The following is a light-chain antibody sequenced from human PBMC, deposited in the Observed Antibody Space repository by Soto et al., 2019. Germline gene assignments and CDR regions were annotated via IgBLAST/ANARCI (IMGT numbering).Light chain of an antibody. CDR3: GTWGSRLCAHVL. Sequence: QSVLTQPPSVSAAPGQKVTISCSRSSSNIGNNYVSWYQQLPGTAPKLLIYDNDKRPSTIPDRFSGYKSGTSGTLDISGLQSGVEADYYCGTWGSRLCAHVLFGGGNKFTVL. V-gene: IGLV1-51*01. J-gene: IGLJ2*01. CDR2: DND. CDR1: SSNIGNNY.